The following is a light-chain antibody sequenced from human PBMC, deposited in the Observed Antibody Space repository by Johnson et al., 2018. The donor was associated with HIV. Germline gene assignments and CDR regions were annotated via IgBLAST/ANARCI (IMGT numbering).Light chain of an antibody. CDR3: GTWDSRLSVYV. CDR1: SSNIGINF. Sequence: QSVLTQPPSVSAAPGQKVTISCSGSSSNIGINFVSWYQQVPGTAPKLLICESNKRPSGIPNRFSGSKSGPSATLGITGLQTGDEADYYCGTWDSRLSVYVFGTGTKVTVL. J-gene: IGLJ1*01. CDR2: ESN. V-gene: IGLV1-51*02.